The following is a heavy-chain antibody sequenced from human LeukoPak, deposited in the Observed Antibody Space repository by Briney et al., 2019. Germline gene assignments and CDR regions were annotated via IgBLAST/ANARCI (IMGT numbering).Heavy chain of an antibody. V-gene: IGHV4-38-2*02. CDR1: GYSISSGYY. D-gene: IGHD6-6*01. CDR3: ARLAESIAARPVDY. Sequence: SETLSLTCTVSGYSISSGYYWGWIRQPPGKGLEWIGSIYHSGSTYYNPSLKSRVTISVVTSKNQFSLKLSSVTAADTAVYYCARLAESIAARPVDYWGQGTLVTVSS. CDR2: IYHSGST. J-gene: IGHJ4*02.